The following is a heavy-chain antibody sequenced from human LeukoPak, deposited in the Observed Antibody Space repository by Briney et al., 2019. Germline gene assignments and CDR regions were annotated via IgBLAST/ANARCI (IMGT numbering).Heavy chain of an antibody. J-gene: IGHJ5*02. CDR1: GYTFTGYY. CDR2: INPNSGGT. D-gene: IGHD4-11*01. CDR3: ARSGYSNYYWFDP. Sequence: ASVKVSCKASGYTFTGYYMHWVRQAPGQGLEWMGWINPNSGGTNYAQKFQGRVTMTRDTSISTAYMELSRLRSDDTAVYYCARSGYSNYYWFDPWGQGTLVTVSS. V-gene: IGHV1-2*02.